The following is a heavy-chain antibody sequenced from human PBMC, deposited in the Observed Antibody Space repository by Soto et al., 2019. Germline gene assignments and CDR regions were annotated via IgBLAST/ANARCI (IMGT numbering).Heavy chain of an antibody. CDR3: AKDLSYCSSTSCYPHYYYYGMDV. CDR2: IRYDGSNK. CDR1: GFTFSSYG. J-gene: IGHJ6*02. V-gene: IGHV3-30*02. D-gene: IGHD2-2*01. Sequence: LRPSCAASGFTFSSYGMHWVRQAPGKGLEWVAVIRYDGSNKYYADSVKGRFTISRDNSKNTLYLQMNSLRAEDTAVYYCAKDLSYCSSTSCYPHYYYYGMDVWGQGTTVTVSS.